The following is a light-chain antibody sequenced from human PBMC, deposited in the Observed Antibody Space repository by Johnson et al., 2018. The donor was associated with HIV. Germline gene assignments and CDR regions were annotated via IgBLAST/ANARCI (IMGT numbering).Light chain of an antibody. CDR3: GTWDNSLTAGV. CDR2: ENN. CDR1: SSNIGNNY. V-gene: IGLV1-51*02. Sequence: LTQPPSMSAAPGQKVTISCSGSSSNIGNNYVSWYQQLPGTAPKLLIFENNKRPSGIPDRFSGSKSGTSATLGITGLQTGDEADYYCGTWDNSLTAGVFGSGTKVTVL. J-gene: IGLJ1*01.